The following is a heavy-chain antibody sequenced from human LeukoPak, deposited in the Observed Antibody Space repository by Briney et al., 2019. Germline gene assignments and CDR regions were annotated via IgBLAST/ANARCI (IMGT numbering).Heavy chain of an antibody. CDR3: ARDLWNFYDNSGYNRDFDS. Sequence: TSRISWVRQAPGQGREWMGWIGTYGGDTYYAQKFQGRITVTTDTSTSTVYMELRNLRSDDTAVYYCARDLWNFYDNSGYNRDFDSWGQGTLVTVSS. D-gene: IGHD3-22*01. J-gene: IGHJ5*01. CDR2: IGTYGGDT. CDR1: TSR. V-gene: IGHV1-18*01.